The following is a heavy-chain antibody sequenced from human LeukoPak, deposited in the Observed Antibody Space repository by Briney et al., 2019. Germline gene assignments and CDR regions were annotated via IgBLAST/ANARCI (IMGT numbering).Heavy chain of an antibody. D-gene: IGHD3-3*01. J-gene: IGHJ4*02. CDR3: ARVAGITIFGVVVHFDY. CDR2: TYHSGST. V-gene: IGHV4-38-2*02. Sequence: NPSETLSLTCTVSGYSISSGYYWGWIRQPPGKGLEWIGSTYHSGSTYYNPSLKSRVTISVDTSKNQFSLKLSSVTAADTAVYYCARVAGITIFGVVVHFDYWGQGTLVTVSS. CDR1: GYSISSGYY.